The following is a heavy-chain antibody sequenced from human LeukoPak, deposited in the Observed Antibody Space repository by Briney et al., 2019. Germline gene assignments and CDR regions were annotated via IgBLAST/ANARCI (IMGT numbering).Heavy chain of an antibody. Sequence: PGGSLRLSCAASGFTFSSYSMNWVRQAPGKGLEWVSSISSSSSYIYYADSVKGRFTISRDNAKNSLYLQMNSLRAEDTAVYYCAREMGLRYCSGGSCPPAYWGQGTLVTVSS. CDR2: ISSSSSYI. D-gene: IGHD2-15*01. J-gene: IGHJ4*02. CDR1: GFTFSSYS. V-gene: IGHV3-21*01. CDR3: AREMGLRYCSGGSCPPAY.